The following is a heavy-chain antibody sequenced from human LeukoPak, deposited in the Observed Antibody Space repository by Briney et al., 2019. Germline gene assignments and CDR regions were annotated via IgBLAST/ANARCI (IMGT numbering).Heavy chain of an antibody. CDR3: ARGHGLRPEDFDY. CDR2: IIPIFGTA. Sequence: SVKVSCKASGYTFTGYHMHWVRQAPGQGLEWMGGIIPIFGTANYAQKFQGRVTITADESTSTAYMELSSLRSEDTAVYYCARGHGLRPEDFDYWGQGTLVTVSS. CDR1: GYTFTGYH. V-gene: IGHV1-69*13. J-gene: IGHJ4*02.